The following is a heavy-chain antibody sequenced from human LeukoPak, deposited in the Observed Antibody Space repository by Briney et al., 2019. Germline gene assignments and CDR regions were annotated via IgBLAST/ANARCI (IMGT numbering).Heavy chain of an antibody. Sequence: SETLSLTCTVSGGSISSGDYYWTWIRQPAGKGLEWIGRIYTSGSTNYNPSLKSRVTISLDTSKNQFSLKLSSVTAADTAVYYCARGPYYYDSSGNFDYWGQGTLVTVSS. CDR2: IYTSGST. J-gene: IGHJ4*02. V-gene: IGHV4-61*02. CDR1: GGSISSGDYY. D-gene: IGHD3-22*01. CDR3: ARGPYYYDSSGNFDY.